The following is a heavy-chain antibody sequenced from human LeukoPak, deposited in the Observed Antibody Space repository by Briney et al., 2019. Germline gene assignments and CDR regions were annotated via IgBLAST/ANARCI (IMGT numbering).Heavy chain of an antibody. CDR3: ARAEGNYDFWSGYPYYFDY. CDR1: GYTFTSCG. D-gene: IGHD3-3*01. Sequence: ASVKVSCKASGYTFTSCGISWVRQAPGQGLEWMGWISAYNGNTNYAQKLQGRVTMTTDTSTSTAYMELRSLRSDDTAVYYCARAEGNYDFWSGYPYYFDYWGQGTLVTVSS. J-gene: IGHJ4*02. CDR2: ISAYNGNT. V-gene: IGHV1-18*01.